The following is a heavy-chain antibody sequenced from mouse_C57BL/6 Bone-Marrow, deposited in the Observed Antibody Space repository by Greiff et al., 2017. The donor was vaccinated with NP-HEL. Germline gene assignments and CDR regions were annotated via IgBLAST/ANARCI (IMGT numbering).Heavy chain of an antibody. CDR1: GYSFTDYN. CDR2: INPNYGTT. CDR3: ARKWENSYGGDWYFDV. Sequence: VQLQQSGPELVKPGASVKISCKASGYSFTDYNMNWVKQSNGKSLEWIGVINPNYGTTSSNQKFKGKATLTVDQSSSTAYMQLNSLTSEDSAVYYCARKWENSYGGDWYFDVWGTGTTVTVSS. J-gene: IGHJ1*03. V-gene: IGHV1-39*01. D-gene: IGHD1-1*01.